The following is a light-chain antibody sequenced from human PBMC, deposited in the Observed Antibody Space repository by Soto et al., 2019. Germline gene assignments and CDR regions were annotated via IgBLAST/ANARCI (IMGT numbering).Light chain of an antibody. CDR2: DVS. J-gene: IGLJ2*01. V-gene: IGLV2-14*03. Sequence: QSALTQPASVSGSPGQSITVSCIGTSSDIGGYNYVSWYQQHPGKAPKLMIHDVSNRPSGVSDRFSGSKSGNTASLTISGRQVDDEASYYCSSYTSSNTHVFGGGTKLTVL. CDR3: SSYTSSNTHV. CDR1: SSDIGGYNY.